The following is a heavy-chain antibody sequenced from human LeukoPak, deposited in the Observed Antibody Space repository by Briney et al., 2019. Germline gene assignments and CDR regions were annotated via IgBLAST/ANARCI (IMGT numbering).Heavy chain of an antibody. J-gene: IGHJ4*02. CDR3: TTDSKGPDYGDYAY. V-gene: IGHV3-15*01. CDR1: GFTFSNAW. Sequence: GGSLRLSCAASGFTFSNAWMSWVRQAPGKGLEWVGRIKSKTDGGTTDYAAPVKGRFTISRDDSKNTLYLQMNSLKTEDTAVYYCTTDSKGPDYGDYAYWGQGTLVTVSS. D-gene: IGHD4-17*01. CDR2: IKSKTDGGTT.